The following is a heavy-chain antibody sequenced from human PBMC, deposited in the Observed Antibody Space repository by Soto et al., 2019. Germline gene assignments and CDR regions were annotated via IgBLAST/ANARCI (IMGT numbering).Heavy chain of an antibody. CDR3: ARREYYYDSSGYYHNWFDP. J-gene: IGHJ5*02. Sequence: SETLSLTCPVSGGSISSSSYYWGWIRQPPGKGLEWIGSIYYSGSTYYNPSLKSRVTISVDTSKNQFSLKLSSVTAADTAVYYCARREYYYDSSGYYHNWFDPWGQGTLVTVSS. CDR2: IYYSGST. CDR1: GGSISSSSYY. D-gene: IGHD3-22*01. V-gene: IGHV4-39*01.